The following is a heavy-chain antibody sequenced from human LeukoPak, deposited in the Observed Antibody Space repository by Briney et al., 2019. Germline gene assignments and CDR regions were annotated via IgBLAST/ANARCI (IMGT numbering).Heavy chain of an antibody. CDR2: ISSSSSYI. CDR1: GSTFSSYS. CDR3: ARSTEWEPLTFDY. Sequence: PGGSLRLSCAASGSTFSSYSINWVRQAPGKGLEWVASISSSSSYIYYADSVKGRFTISRDNAKNSLYLQMNSLRAEDTAVYYCARSTEWEPLTFDYWGQGTLVTVSS. V-gene: IGHV3-21*01. J-gene: IGHJ4*02. D-gene: IGHD1-26*01.